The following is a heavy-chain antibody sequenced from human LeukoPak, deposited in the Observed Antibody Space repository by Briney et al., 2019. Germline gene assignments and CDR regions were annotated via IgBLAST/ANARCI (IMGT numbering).Heavy chain of an antibody. V-gene: IGHV1-18*01. CDR1: GYTFTSYG. CDR2: ISAYDGNT. D-gene: IGHD3-22*01. Sequence: ASVKVSCKASGYTFTSYGISWVRQAPGQGLEWMGWISAYDGNTNYAQKFQGRVTITADKSTSTAYMELSSLRSEDTAVYYCARTRYDSSGYYSGSFYYYYYMDVWGKGTTVTVSS. J-gene: IGHJ6*03. CDR3: ARTRYDSSGYYSGSFYYYYYMDV.